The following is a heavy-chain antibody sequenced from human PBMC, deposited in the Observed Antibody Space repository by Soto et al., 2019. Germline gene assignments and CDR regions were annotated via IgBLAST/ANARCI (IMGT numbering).Heavy chain of an antibody. D-gene: IGHD2-15*01. V-gene: IGHV4-59*01. CDR3: ARVGGVAARTFDY. CDR1: GGSIRPFY. Sequence: SLTCTVSGGSIRPFYWSWVRQSPGKGLEWIGYLYYSGNTNYNPSLKSRVTISVDASKNQVSLRLTSVTAADTAVYYCARVGGVAARTFDYWGQGTVVTVSS. CDR2: LYYSGNT. J-gene: IGHJ4*02.